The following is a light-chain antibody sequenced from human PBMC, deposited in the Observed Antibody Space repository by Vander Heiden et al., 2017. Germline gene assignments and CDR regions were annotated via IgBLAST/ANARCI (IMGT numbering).Light chain of an antibody. CDR1: NIGSKF. J-gene: IGLJ2*01. V-gene: IGLV3-9*01. Sequence: NDLTQPLSVSVALGQTATISCGGNNIGSKFVHWYQLRPGQAPVLVISRDSVRPSGIPERFSGSDSGNTATLTISRAQAGDEAVYYCQVWDTNTVLFGGGTKLTVL. CDR2: RDS. CDR3: QVWDTNTVL.